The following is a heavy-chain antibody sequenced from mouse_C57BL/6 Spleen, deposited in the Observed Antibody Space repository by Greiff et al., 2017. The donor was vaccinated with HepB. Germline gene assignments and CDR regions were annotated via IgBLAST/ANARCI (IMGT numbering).Heavy chain of an antibody. V-gene: IGHV1-69*01. CDR1: GYTFTSYW. D-gene: IGHD2-2*01. CDR2: IDPSDSYT. J-gene: IGHJ3*01. CDR3: ARSEGYDVWFAY. Sequence: VKLQQPGAELVMPGASVKLSCKASGYTFTSYWMHWVKQRPGQGLEWIGEIDPSDSYTNYNQKFKGKSTLTVDKSSSTAYMQLSSLTSEDSAVYYCARSEGYDVWFAYWGQGTLVTVSA.